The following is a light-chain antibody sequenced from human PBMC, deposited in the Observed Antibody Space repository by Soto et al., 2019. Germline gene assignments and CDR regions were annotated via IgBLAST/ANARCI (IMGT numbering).Light chain of an antibody. Sequence: QSVLTQPRSVSGSPGQSVIISCTGTNSDVGAYDYVSWYQQHPGKAPKLIIYDVTKRPSGVPDRFSASKSGNTASLTISGLQAEDEADYYCCSYAGSNTWGFGGGTKVTVL. CDR1: NSDVGAYDY. CDR2: DVT. V-gene: IGLV2-11*01. CDR3: CSYAGSNTWG. J-gene: IGLJ3*02.